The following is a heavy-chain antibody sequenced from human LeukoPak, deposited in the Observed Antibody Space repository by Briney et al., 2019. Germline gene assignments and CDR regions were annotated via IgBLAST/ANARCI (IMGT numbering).Heavy chain of an antibody. CDR2: IIPILGIA. Sequence: ASVKVSCKASGGTFSSYAISWVRQAPGQGLEWMGRIIPILGIANYAQKFQGRVTITADKSTSTAYMELSSLRSEDTAVYYCARAVESITMVRGVLTGYFDYWGQGTLVTVSS. V-gene: IGHV1-69*04. CDR1: GGTFSSYA. CDR3: ARAVESITMVRGVLTGYFDY. D-gene: IGHD3-10*01. J-gene: IGHJ4*02.